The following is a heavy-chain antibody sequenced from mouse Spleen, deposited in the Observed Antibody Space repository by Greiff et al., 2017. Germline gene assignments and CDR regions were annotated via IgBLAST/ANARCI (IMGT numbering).Heavy chain of an antibody. CDR1: GYSFTSYY. Sequence: QVQLQQSGPELVKPGASVKISCKASGYSFTSYYIHWVKQRPGQGLEWIGWIYPGSGNTKYNEKFKGKATLTADTSSSTAYMQLSSLTSEDSAVYYCARNYGSFYAMDYWGQGTSVTVSS. CDR3: ARNYGSFYAMDY. V-gene: IGHV1-66*01. CDR2: IYPGSGNT. J-gene: IGHJ4*01. D-gene: IGHD1-1*01.